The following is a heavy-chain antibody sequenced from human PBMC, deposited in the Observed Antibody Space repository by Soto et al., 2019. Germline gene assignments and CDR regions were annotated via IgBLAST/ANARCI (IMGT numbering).Heavy chain of an antibody. CDR2: IDPGDTYA. CDR3: ARIYCTTTTCDSWFDP. CDR1: GYTFTTFW. V-gene: IGHV5-10-1*01. Sequence: GESLKISCTGFGYTFTTFWISWVRQMPGKGLEWMGRIDPGDTYATYSPAFQGHVTISADKATSTAYLQWSSLKASDTAMYFCARIYCTTTTCDSWFDPWGQGTLVTAPQ. D-gene: IGHD2-2*01. J-gene: IGHJ5*02.